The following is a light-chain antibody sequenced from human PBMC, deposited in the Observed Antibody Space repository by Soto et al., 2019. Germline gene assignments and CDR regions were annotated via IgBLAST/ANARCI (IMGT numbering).Light chain of an antibody. CDR1: QGISTY. Sequence: DIQMTQSPSSLSASVGDRVTITCRASQGISTYLNCYQQKPGKAPKLLIYAASSLQSGVPSRFSGSGSGTEFTLTISSLQPDDFATYYCQQSYSTPITFGQGTRLEIK. CDR2: AAS. V-gene: IGKV1-39*01. J-gene: IGKJ5*01. CDR3: QQSYSTPIT.